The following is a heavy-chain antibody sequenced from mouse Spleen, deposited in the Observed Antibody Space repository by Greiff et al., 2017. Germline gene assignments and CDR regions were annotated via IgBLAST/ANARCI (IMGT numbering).Heavy chain of an antibody. CDR2: INPSTGGT. J-gene: IGHJ3*01. CDR3: AISNYSWFAY. V-gene: IGHV1-42*01. CDR1: GYSFTGYY. Sequence: EVQLQQSGPELVKPGASVKISCKASGYSFTGYYMNWVKQSPEKSLEWIGEINPSTGGTTYNQKFKAKATLTVDKSSSTAYMQLKSLTSEDSAVYYCAISNYSWFAYWGQGTLVTVSA. D-gene: IGHD2-5*01.